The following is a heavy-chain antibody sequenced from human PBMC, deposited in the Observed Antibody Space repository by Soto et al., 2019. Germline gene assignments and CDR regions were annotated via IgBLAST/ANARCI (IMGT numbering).Heavy chain of an antibody. V-gene: IGHV1-69*13. J-gene: IGHJ4*02. Sequence: ASVKVSCKASGGTFSSYAISWVRQAPGQGLEWMGVIIPIFGTANYAHKFQGRVTITADESTSTAYMELSSLRSEDTAVYYCACTQDQYDTLDXWGQGTLVT. D-gene: IGHD3-9*01. CDR2: IIPIFGTA. CDR3: ACTQDQYDTLDX. CDR1: GGTFSSYA.